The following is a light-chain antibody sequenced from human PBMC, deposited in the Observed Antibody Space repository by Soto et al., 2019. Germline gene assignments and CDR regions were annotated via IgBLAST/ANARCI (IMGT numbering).Light chain of an antibody. CDR1: QSVGTY. J-gene: IGKJ5*01. CDR2: GAS. V-gene: IGKV3-11*01. Sequence: FTNALGTLSLSPGSRVTLSSMASQSVGTYLAWYQQKQGQAPRLLIYGASSRATGIPDRFSGSVSGTDGTITISSLEQEDGSVYYCQQRSNWTLTFGQGTRLEIK. CDR3: QQRSNWTLT.